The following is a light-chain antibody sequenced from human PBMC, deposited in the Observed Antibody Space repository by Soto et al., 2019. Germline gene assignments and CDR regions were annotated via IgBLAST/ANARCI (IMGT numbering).Light chain of an antibody. CDR2: DVS. CDR1: SSDVGGYNS. V-gene: IGLV2-8*01. Sequence: QSALTQPPSASGSPGQSVTIPCTGTSSDVGGYNSVSWYQQHPGKVPKLMIYDVSTRPSALPGHFSGSKSGNTASLTVSGLQAEDGADYYCSSYAGSNNLVFGGGTKLTVL. CDR3: SSYAGSNNLV. J-gene: IGLJ2*01.